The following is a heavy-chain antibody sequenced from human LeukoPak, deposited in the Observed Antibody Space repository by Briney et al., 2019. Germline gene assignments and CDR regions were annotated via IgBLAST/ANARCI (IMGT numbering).Heavy chain of an antibody. D-gene: IGHD2-2*01. Sequence: GGSLRLSCAASGFTFSSYWMSWVRQAPGKGLEWVANIKQDGSGKYYVDSVKGRFTISRDNAKNSLYLQMNSLRAEDTAVYYCARDLYPDNVVVPAATGGDYFDYWGQGTLVTVSS. CDR2: IKQDGSGK. CDR1: GFTFSSYW. CDR3: ARDLYPDNVVVPAATGGDYFDY. V-gene: IGHV3-7*01. J-gene: IGHJ4*02.